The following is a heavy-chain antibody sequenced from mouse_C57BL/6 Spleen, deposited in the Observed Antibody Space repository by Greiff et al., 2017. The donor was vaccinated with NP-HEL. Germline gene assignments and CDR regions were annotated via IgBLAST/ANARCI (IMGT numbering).Heavy chain of an antibody. V-gene: IGHV1-82*01. Sequence: QVQLQQSGPELVKPGASVKISCKASGYAFSSSWMNWVKQRPGKGLEWIGRIYPGDGDTNYNGKFKGKATLTADKSSSTAYMQLSSLTSEDSAVYFCACYDGYYGFAYWGQGTTLTVSS. D-gene: IGHD2-3*01. CDR1: GYAFSSSW. CDR2: IYPGDGDT. J-gene: IGHJ2*01. CDR3: ACYDGYYGFAY.